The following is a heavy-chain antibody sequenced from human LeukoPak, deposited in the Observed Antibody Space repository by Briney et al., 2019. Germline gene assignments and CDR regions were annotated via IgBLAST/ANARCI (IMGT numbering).Heavy chain of an antibody. D-gene: IGHD4-11*01. Sequence: GGSLRLFCAASGFTFSSYGMHWVRQAPGKGLEWVAVISYDGSNKYYADSVKGRFTISRDNSKNTLYLQMNSLRAEDTAVYYCATARNDYSNYMDYWGQGTLVTVSS. V-gene: IGHV3-30*03. CDR3: ATARNDYSNYMDY. CDR1: GFTFSSYG. J-gene: IGHJ4*02. CDR2: ISYDGSNK.